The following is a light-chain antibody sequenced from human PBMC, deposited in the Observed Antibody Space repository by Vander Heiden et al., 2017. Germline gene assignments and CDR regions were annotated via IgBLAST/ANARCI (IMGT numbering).Light chain of an antibody. Sequence: RVTITCRASQSISSWLAWYQQKPGKAPKLLIYDASSLESGVPSRFSGSGSGTEFTLTISSLQPDDFATYYCQQDNSYPVTFGQGTKVEIK. CDR3: QQDNSYPVT. V-gene: IGKV1-5*01. CDR2: DAS. CDR1: QSISSW. J-gene: IGKJ2*01.